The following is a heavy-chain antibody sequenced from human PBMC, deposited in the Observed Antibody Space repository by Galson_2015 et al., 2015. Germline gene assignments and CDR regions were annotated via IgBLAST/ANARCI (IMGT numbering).Heavy chain of an antibody. Sequence: SVKVSCKASGYTFSSSAMHWVRQAPGQRLEWMGWINPGNGDTQYSQTFQGRVTITRDTSASTVNMEVSSLKSEDAAIYYCASGGSYIAGFDYWGQGTLVTDSS. CDR2: INPGNGDT. J-gene: IGHJ4*02. D-gene: IGHD1-26*01. CDR1: GYTFSSSA. V-gene: IGHV1-3*01. CDR3: ASGGSYIAGFDY.